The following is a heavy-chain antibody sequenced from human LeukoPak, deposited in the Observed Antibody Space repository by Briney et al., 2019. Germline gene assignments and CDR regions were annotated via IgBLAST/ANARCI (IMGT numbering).Heavy chain of an antibody. V-gene: IGHV4-34*01. Sequence: PSETLSLTCAVYGWSFNDYYWNWIRQPPGKGLGWVGEINARGDTNFNPSLKSRVTISVDTSKSQFSLTLTSMIAADTAVYYCARGQVPAARGCNWFDPWGQGTLVTVSS. CDR2: INARGDT. D-gene: IGHD2-2*01. J-gene: IGHJ5*02. CDR1: GWSFNDYY. CDR3: ARGQVPAARGCNWFDP.